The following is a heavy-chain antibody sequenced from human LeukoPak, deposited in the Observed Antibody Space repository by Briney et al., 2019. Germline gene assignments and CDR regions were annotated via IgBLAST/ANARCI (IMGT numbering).Heavy chain of an antibody. CDR2: ISGSGDST. V-gene: IGHV3-23*01. Sequence: GGSLRLSCAASGFTFSTYAVNWVRQAPGKGLEWVSTISGSGDSTYYADSVKGRFTISRDNSKNTLYLQMNSLRAEDTAVYYCAKDVGGSYYVDFDYWGQGTLVTVSS. CDR3: AKDVGGSYYVDFDY. CDR1: GFTFSTYA. D-gene: IGHD1-26*01. J-gene: IGHJ4*02.